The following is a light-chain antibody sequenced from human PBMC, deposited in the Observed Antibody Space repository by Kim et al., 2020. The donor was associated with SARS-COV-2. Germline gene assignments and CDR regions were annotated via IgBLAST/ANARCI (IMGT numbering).Light chain of an antibody. J-gene: IGKJ4*01. CDR3: QHYRNYPLT. Sequence: DNQMTQSPSALSASVGDRVTITCRASQSIDSWLAWYQEKPRKAPKVLIYDASTLESGVPSRFSGSGSGTEFTLTISSLQPDDFATYYCQHYRNYPLTFGGGTKVDIK. CDR1: QSIDSW. CDR2: DAS. V-gene: IGKV1-5*01.